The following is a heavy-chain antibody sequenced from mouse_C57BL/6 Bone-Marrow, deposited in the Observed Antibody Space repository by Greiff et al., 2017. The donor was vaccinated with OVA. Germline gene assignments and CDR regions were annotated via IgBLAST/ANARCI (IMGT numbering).Heavy chain of an antibody. D-gene: IGHD1-1*01. CDR1: GYAFTNYL. CDR3: ARDYYGTFYGYFDV. Sequence: VQLQQSGAELVRPGTSVKVSCKASGYAFTNYLIEWVKQRPGQGLEWIGVINPGSGGTNYNEKFKGKATLTADKSSSTAYMQLSSLTSEDSAVYFCARDYYGTFYGYFDVWGTGTTVTVSS. J-gene: IGHJ1*03. V-gene: IGHV1-54*01. CDR2: INPGSGGT.